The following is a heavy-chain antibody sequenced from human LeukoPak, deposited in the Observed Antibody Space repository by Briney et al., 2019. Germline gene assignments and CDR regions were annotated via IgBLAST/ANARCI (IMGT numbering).Heavy chain of an antibody. V-gene: IGHV3-48*04. CDR2: INSRSGTI. CDR3: ARDQRYCSSSSCPWEPFDY. Sequence: GGSLRLSCAASRFTFSSYSMNWVRQAPGKGLEWVSYINSRSGTISYADSVKGRFTISSDNAKNSLYLQMNSLRAEDTAVYYCARDQRYCSSSSCPWEPFDYWGQGTLVTVSP. J-gene: IGHJ4*02. CDR1: RFTFSSYS. D-gene: IGHD2-2*01.